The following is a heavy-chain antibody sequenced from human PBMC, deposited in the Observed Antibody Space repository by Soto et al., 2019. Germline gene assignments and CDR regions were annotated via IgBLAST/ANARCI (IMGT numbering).Heavy chain of an antibody. CDR1: GFTFSSYG. J-gene: IGHJ6*03. D-gene: IGHD2-2*01. Sequence: GGSLRLSCAASGFTFSSYGMHWVRQAPGKGLEWVAVISYDGSNKYYADSVKGRFTISRDNSKNTLYLQMNSLRAEDTAVYYCAKDRGVVVPAAILGYMDVWGKGTTVTVSS. CDR2: ISYDGSNK. V-gene: IGHV3-30*18. CDR3: AKDRGVVVPAAILGYMDV.